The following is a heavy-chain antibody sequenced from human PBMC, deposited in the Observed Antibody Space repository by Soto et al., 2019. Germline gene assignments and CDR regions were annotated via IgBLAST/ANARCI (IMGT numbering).Heavy chain of an antibody. Sequence: QVQLVQSGAEVKKPGASVKVSCKASGYSFTSYGTSWVRQAPGQGLAWMGWISAYNGNTKYAQKFQGRVTVTTDTSTSTAYMELRSLRSDDTAIYYCARVTYNWFDPWGQGTLVTVSS. CDR2: ISAYNGNT. D-gene: IGHD2-21*02. CDR3: ARVTYNWFDP. V-gene: IGHV1-18*01. J-gene: IGHJ5*02. CDR1: GYSFTSYG.